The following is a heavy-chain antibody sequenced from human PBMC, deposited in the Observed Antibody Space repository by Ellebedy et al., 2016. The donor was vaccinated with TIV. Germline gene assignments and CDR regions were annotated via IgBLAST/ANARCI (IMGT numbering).Heavy chain of an antibody. D-gene: IGHD2/OR15-2a*01. CDR1: EISVDTNY. V-gene: IGHV3-53*01. CDR2: IYSGEST. CDR3: AGVDFSSSTWVYFDY. Sequence: PGGSLRLSCAVSEISVDTNYIAWVRQAPGKGLEWVSIIYSGESTYYADSVKGRFTISKDISKNTVYLQMSSLTADDTAVYYCAGVDFSSSTWVYFDYWGQGTPVTVSS. J-gene: IGHJ4*02.